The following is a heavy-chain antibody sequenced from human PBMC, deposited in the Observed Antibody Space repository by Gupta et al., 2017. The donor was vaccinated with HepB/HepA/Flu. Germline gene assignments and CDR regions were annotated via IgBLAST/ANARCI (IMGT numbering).Heavy chain of an antibody. D-gene: IGHD3-10*01. CDR1: GGSFSGYY. Sequence: QVQLQQWGAGLLKHSETLSLTCAVYGGSFSGYYWRWIRQPPGKGLEWIGEINHSGSTNYNPSLKSRVTISVDTSKNQFSLKLSSVTAADTAVYYCARDTNYYGSGDENWFDPWGQGTLVTVSS. V-gene: IGHV4-34*01. CDR3: ARDTNYYGSGDENWFDP. CDR2: INHSGST. J-gene: IGHJ5*02.